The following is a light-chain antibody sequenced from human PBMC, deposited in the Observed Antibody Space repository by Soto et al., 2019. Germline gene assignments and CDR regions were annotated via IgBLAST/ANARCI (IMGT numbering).Light chain of an antibody. J-gene: IGKJ1*01. CDR2: DAS. Sequence: EIVLTQSPGTLSLSPGERATLSCRASQSVSNYLAWYQQKPGQAPRLLIYDASSRATGIPDRFSGSGSGTDFTLTISRLEPEDFAVYYCQQYGGSPQTFGQGTKVDIK. CDR1: QSVSNY. CDR3: QQYGGSPQT. V-gene: IGKV3-20*01.